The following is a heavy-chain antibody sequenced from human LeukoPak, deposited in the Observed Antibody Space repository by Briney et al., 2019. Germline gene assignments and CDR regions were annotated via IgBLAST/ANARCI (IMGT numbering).Heavy chain of an antibody. Sequence: ASVKVSCKASGYTFTSFGITWMRQAPGQGLEWMGWISAYNGNTNYAQKLQGTVTVTTDTSTSTAYMELRGLRSDDTAVYYCARDLAGATTGTIPLFDYWGQGTLVTVSS. CDR1: GYTFTSFG. CDR3: ARDLAGATTGTIPLFDY. V-gene: IGHV1-18*01. D-gene: IGHD1-7*01. CDR2: ISAYNGNT. J-gene: IGHJ4*02.